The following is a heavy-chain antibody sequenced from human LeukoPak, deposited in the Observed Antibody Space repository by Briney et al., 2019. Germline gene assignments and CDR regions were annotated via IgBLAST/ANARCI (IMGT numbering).Heavy chain of an antibody. CDR1: GFTFSNYN. D-gene: IGHD6-13*01. CDR2: ISSSSSYI. Sequence: GGSLRLSCAASGFTFSNYNMNWVRQAPGKGLEWVSSISSSSSYIYYADSVKGRFTISRDNAKNSLYLQMNSLRAEDTAVYYCARARAAYFDYWGQGTLVTVSS. V-gene: IGHV3-21*01. J-gene: IGHJ4*02. CDR3: ARARAAYFDY.